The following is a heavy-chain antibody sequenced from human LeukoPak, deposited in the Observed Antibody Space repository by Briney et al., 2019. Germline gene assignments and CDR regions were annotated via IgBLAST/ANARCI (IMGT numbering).Heavy chain of an antibody. CDR1: GFTFSSYA. CDR3: AKDSSPTYYYGSGDY. V-gene: IGHV3-23*01. Sequence: GGSLRLSCTTSGFTFSSYAMSWVRQAPGKGLQWVSAISGNGGSTYYADSVTGRFTISRNNSKNTLYLQMNSLKAEDTAIYYCAKDSSPTYYYGSGDYWGQGTLVTVSS. D-gene: IGHD3-10*01. CDR2: ISGNGGST. J-gene: IGHJ4*02.